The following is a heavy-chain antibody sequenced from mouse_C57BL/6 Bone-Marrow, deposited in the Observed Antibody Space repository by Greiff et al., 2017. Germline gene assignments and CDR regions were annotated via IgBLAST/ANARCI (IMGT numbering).Heavy chain of an antibody. Sequence: QVQLQQSGPELVRPGVSVKISCKGSGYTFTDYAMHWVKQSHAKSLEWIGFISPYYGDASYNQKFKDKATMTVDKSSSTAYMQLSSLTSEDSAVXYCERSKLGRYYFDYWGQGTTLTVSS. CDR3: ERSKLGRYYFDY. D-gene: IGHD4-1*01. V-gene: IGHV1-67*01. CDR1: GYTFTDYA. J-gene: IGHJ2*01. CDR2: ISPYYGDA.